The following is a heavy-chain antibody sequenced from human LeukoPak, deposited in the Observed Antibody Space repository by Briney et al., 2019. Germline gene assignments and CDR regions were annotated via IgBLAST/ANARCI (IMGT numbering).Heavy chain of an antibody. CDR3: ARLNDYGDYTVFDY. CDR1: GGSISSYY. D-gene: IGHD4-17*01. CDR2: IYYSGST. J-gene: IGHJ4*02. V-gene: IGHV4-59*01. Sequence: PSETLSLTCTVSGGSISSYYWSWIRQPPGKGLEWIGYIYYSGSTNYKPSLESRVTISVDTPKNQFSLKLTSVSAADTAVYYCARLNDYGDYTVFDYWGQGNLVTVSS.